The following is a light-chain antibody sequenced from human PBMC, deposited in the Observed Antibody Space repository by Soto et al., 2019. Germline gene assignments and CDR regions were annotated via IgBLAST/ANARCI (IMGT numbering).Light chain of an antibody. J-gene: IGLJ1*01. V-gene: IGLV1-40*01. CDR2: GNS. Sequence: QSVLTQPPLVSGAPGQRVTISCTGCSSNIGAGYDVHWYQQLPGTAPKLLIYGNSNRPSGVPDRFSGSKSGTSASLAITGLQAEDEADYSCQSHDNSLSGFYVFGSGTKVTVL. CDR3: QSHDNSLSGFYV. CDR1: SSNIGAGYD.